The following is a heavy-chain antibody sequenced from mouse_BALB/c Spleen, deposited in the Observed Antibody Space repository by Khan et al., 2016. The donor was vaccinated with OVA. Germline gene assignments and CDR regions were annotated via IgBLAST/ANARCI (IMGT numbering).Heavy chain of an antibody. V-gene: IGHV3-2*02. J-gene: IGHJ4*01. CDR3: SRDGSRYNYAMDY. CDR1: GYSITSDYA. CDR2: ISYSGST. Sequence: EVELVEPGPGLVKPSQSLSLTCTVTGYSITSDYAWNWIRQFPGNKLEWMGYISYSGSTNSNPSLKSRISILRDTSKNQLFLQLNSVSTEDTATYYCSRDGSRYNYAMDYWGQGTSGTVSS. D-gene: IGHD2-3*01.